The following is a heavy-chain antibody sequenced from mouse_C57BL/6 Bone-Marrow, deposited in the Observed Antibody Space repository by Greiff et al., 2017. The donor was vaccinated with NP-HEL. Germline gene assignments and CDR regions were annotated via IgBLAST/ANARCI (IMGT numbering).Heavy chain of an antibody. Sequence: EVMLVESGGGLVQPGGSLSLSCAASGFTFTDYYMSWVRQPPGKALEWLGFIRNKANGYTTEYSASVKGRFTISRDNSQSILYLQMNALRAEDSATYYCASLYYSAWFAYWGQGTLVTVSA. CDR1: GFTFTDYY. CDR3: ASLYYSAWFAY. CDR2: IRNKANGYTT. V-gene: IGHV7-3*01. D-gene: IGHD2-1*01. J-gene: IGHJ3*01.